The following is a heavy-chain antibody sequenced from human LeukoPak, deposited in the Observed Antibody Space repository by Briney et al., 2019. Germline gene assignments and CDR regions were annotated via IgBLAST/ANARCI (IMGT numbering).Heavy chain of an antibody. Sequence: GGSLRLSCAASGFTCSSHSMSWVSPAPGEGLEWVSSISSSSSYIYYADSVKGRFTISRDNAKNSLYLHMNSLRAKDTAVYYCARVDVVVVAATNYYYMEVWGKGTTVSVSS. CDR2: ISSSSSYI. CDR3: ARVDVVVVAATNYYYMEV. V-gene: IGHV3-21*01. CDR1: GFTCSSHS. J-gene: IGHJ6*03. D-gene: IGHD2-15*01.